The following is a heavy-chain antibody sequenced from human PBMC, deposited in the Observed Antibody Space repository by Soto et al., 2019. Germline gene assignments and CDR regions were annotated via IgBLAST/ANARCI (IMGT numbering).Heavy chain of an antibody. V-gene: IGHV3-9*01. CDR2: ISWNSGSI. D-gene: IGHD3-16*01. CDR3: AKDKATWTFAYFDY. CDR1: GFTFDDYA. J-gene: IGHJ4*02. Sequence: GGSLRLSCAASGFTFDDYAMHWVRQAPGKGLEWVSGISWNSGSIGYADSVKGRFTISRDNAKNSLYLQMNSLRAEDTALYYCAKDKATWTFAYFDYWGQGTLVTVSS.